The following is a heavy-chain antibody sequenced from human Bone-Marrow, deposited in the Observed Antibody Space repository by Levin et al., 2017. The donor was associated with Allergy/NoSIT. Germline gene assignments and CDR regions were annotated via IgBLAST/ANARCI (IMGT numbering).Heavy chain of an antibody. D-gene: IGHD3-22*01. CDR3: ARDSGSYAPSF. Sequence: ASVKVSCKASGYSFTAFFMHWVRQAPGQGLEWMGQISPNAEETTYAQRFRGRITLTRDMSATTDYLELTGLRSEDTAMYYCARDSGSYAPSFWGQGTLVTVSS. V-gene: IGHV1-46*01. CDR1: GYSFTAFF. CDR2: ISPNAEET. J-gene: IGHJ4*02.